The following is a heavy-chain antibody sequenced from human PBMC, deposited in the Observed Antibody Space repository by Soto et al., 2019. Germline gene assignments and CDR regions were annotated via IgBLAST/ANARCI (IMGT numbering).Heavy chain of an antibody. V-gene: IGHV1-69*13. CDR2: IIPIFGTA. CDR1: GGTFSSYA. J-gene: IGHJ6*02. D-gene: IGHD1-26*01. CDR3: ARDRGGSYRNYYYYGMDV. Sequence: SVKVSCKASGGTFSSYAISWVRQAPGQGLEWMGGIIPIFGTANYAQKFQGRVTITADESTSTAYMELSSLRSEDTAVYYCARDRGGSYRNYYYYGMDVWGPGTTVTVSS.